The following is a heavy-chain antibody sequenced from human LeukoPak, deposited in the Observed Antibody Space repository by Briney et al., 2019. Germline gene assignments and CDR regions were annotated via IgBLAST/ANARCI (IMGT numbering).Heavy chain of an antibody. V-gene: IGHV1-2*02. CDR2: INPNSGGT. D-gene: IGHD3-22*01. Sequence: EASVKVSCKATGYTFTGYYMHWARQAPGQGLEWMGWINPNSGGTNYAQKFQGRVTMTRDTSISTAYMELSRLTSDDTAVYYCARGYCDSSGFEYFQDWGQGTLVTVSS. CDR1: GYTFTGYY. J-gene: IGHJ1*01. CDR3: ARGYCDSSGFEYFQD.